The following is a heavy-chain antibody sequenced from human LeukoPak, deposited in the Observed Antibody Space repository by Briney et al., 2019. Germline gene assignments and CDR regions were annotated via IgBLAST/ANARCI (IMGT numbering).Heavy chain of an antibody. D-gene: IGHD6-19*01. J-gene: IGHJ4*02. V-gene: IGHV4-59*01. Sequence: SETLSLTCTVSGDSISSYYWNWIRQPPGKGLEWIGYIYYSGSTKYDASLKSRVTISLDTSNNQFSLKLRSMTAADTAVYYCARSYSSGPFDLWGQGTLVIASS. CDR2: IYYSGST. CDR1: GDSISSYY. CDR3: ARSYSSGPFDL.